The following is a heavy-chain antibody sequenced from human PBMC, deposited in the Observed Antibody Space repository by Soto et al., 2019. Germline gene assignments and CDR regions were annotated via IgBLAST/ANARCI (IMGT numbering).Heavy chain of an antibody. CDR3: ARQAVAGTRYYYGMDV. CDR1: GYSFTSCW. D-gene: IGHD6-19*01. V-gene: IGHV5-10-1*01. CDR2: IDPSDSYT. Sequence: GESLKISCKGSGYSFTSCWISWVRQMPGKGLEWMGRIDPSDSYTNYSPSFQGHVTISADKSISTAYLQWSSLKASDTAMYYCARQAVAGTRYYYGMDVWGQGTTVTVSS. J-gene: IGHJ6*02.